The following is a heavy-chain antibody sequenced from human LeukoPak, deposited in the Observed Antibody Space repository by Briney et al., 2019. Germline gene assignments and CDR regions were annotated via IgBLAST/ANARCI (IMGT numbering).Heavy chain of an antibody. CDR2: ISAYNGNT. J-gene: IGHJ4*02. D-gene: IGHD3-22*01. Sequence: ASVKVSCKASGYTFTSYDMHWVRQAPGQGLEWMGWISAYNGNTNYAQKLQGRVTMTTDTSTSTAYMELRSLRSGDTAVYYCARDSDYYYDSSAWGFDYWGQGTLVTVSS. CDR3: ARDSDYYYDSSAWGFDY. V-gene: IGHV1-18*04. CDR1: GYTFTSYD.